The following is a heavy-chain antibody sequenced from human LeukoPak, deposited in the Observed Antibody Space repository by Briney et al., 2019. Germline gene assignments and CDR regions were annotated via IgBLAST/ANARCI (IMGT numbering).Heavy chain of an antibody. CDR3: ARDTYYYDSSGPDAFDI. Sequence: GGSLRLSCAASGFTFSDYYMSWIRQAPGKGLEWVSYISSSGSTIYYADSEKGRFTISRDNAKNSLYLQMNSLRAEDTAVYYCARDTYYYDSSGPDAFDIWGQGTMVTVSS. CDR2: ISSSGSTI. J-gene: IGHJ3*02. CDR1: GFTFSDYY. V-gene: IGHV3-11*01. D-gene: IGHD3-22*01.